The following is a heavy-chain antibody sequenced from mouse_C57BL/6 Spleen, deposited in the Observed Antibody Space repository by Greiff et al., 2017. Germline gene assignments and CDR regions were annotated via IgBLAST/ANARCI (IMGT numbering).Heavy chain of an antibody. V-gene: IGHV5-4*01. CDR3: ARDPGYYAMDY. Sequence: EVNLVESGGGLVKPGGSLKLSCAASGFTLSSYAMSWVRQTPEKRLEWVATISDGGSYTYYPDNVKGRFTISRDNAKNNLYLQMSHLKSEDTAMYYCARDPGYYAMDYWGQGTSVTVSS. CDR1: GFTLSSYA. CDR2: ISDGGSYT. J-gene: IGHJ4*01.